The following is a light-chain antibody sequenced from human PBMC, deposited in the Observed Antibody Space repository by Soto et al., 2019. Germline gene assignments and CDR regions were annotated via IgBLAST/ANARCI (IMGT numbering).Light chain of an antibody. CDR3: AAWDDSLNGWV. CDR2: SNN. CDR1: SSNIGSNT. V-gene: IGLV1-44*01. J-gene: IGLJ3*02. Sequence: QSVLTQPPSASGTPGQRVTISCSGSSSNIGSNTVNWYQQLPGTAPKLLLYSNNQRPSGVPDRFSGSKSGTSASLATSGLQSEDEADYYCAAWDDSLNGWVFGGGTKVTVL.